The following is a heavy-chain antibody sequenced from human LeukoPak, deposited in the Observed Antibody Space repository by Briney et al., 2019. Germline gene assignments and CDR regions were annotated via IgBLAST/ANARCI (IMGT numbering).Heavy chain of an antibody. CDR1: GFTFSSYA. CDR3: AKKGCSGGSCYAIYYYYYYGMDV. V-gene: IGHV3-23*01. CDR2: ISGSGAST. J-gene: IGHJ6*02. D-gene: IGHD2-15*01. Sequence: GGSLRLSCAASGFTFSSYAMSWVRQAPGKGLEWVSAISGSGASTYYADSVKGRFTISRDNSKNTLYLQMNSLRAEDTAVYYCAKKGCSGGSCYAIYYYYYYGMDVWGQGTTVTVSS.